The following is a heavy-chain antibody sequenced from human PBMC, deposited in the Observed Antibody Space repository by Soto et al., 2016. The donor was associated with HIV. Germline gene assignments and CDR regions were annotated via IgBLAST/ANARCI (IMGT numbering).Heavy chain of an antibody. CDR2: ISSSSSYI. CDR3: ARVNYGSGSYYPFDY. CDR1: GFTFSSYS. J-gene: IGHJ4*02. V-gene: IGHV3-21*01. D-gene: IGHD3-10*01. Sequence: EVQLVESGGGLVKPGGSLRLSCAASGFTFSSYSMNWVRQAPGKGLEWVSSISSSSSYIYYADSVKGRFTISRDNAKNSLYLQMNSLRAEDTAVYYCARVNYGSGSYYPFDYWGQGTLVTVSS.